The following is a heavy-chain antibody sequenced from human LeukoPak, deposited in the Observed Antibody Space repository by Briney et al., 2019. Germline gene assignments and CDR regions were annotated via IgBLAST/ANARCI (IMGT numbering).Heavy chain of an antibody. Sequence: GGSLRLSCAASGFTFSNAWMSWVRQAPGKGLEWVGRIKSKTDGGTTDYAAPVKGRFTISRDDSKNTLYLQMNSLKTEDTAVYYCTTLNVQAHGNSGYDKVDYWGQGTLVTVSS. J-gene: IGHJ4*02. CDR2: IKSKTDGGTT. CDR3: TTLNVQAHGNSGYDKVDY. D-gene: IGHD5-12*01. V-gene: IGHV3-15*01. CDR1: GFTFSNAW.